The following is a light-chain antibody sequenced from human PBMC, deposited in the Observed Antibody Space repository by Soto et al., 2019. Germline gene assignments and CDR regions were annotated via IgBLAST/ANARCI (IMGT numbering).Light chain of an antibody. Sequence: QSVLTQPPSVSGTPGQRVTISCSGSNSNIGSNNVNWYQQLPGTAPKLLICVNDQRPSGVPDRFSGSKSGNSASLTISGLRSEDEAEYYCAAWDDSPNVFDASGTGTKLTVL. V-gene: IGLV1-44*01. CDR1: NSNIGSNN. J-gene: IGLJ1*01. CDR2: VND. CDR3: AAWDDSPNVFDA.